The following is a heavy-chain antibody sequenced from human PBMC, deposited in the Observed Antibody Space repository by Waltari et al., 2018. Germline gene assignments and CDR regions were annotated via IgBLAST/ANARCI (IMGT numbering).Heavy chain of an antibody. CDR1: GGSFSGYY. D-gene: IGHD3-3*01. CDR2: INHSGSS. V-gene: IGHV4-34*01. CDR3: ARGRVLWYYERTPGYFQH. Sequence: QVQLQQWGAGLLKPSETLSLTCAVYGGSFSGYYWSWIRQPPGKGLEWIGEINHSGSSNNNPFLKSRVTISVDTSKNQFSLKLSSVTAVDTAVYYCARGRVLWYYERTPGYFQHWGQGTLVTVSS. J-gene: IGHJ1*01.